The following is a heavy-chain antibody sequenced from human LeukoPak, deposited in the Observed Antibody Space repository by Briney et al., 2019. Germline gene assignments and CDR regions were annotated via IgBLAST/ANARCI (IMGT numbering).Heavy chain of an antibody. CDR3: ARLPGSGSGFDY. J-gene: IGHJ4*02. CDR1: GGSISSSTYY. D-gene: IGHD3-10*01. V-gene: IGHV4-61*01. CDR2: IYYSGST. Sequence: NSSETLSLTCTVSGGSISSSTYYWSWIRQPPGKGLEWIGYIYYSGSTNYNPSLKSRVTISVDTSKNQFSLKLSSVTAADTAVYYCARLPGSGSGFDYWGQGTLVTVSS.